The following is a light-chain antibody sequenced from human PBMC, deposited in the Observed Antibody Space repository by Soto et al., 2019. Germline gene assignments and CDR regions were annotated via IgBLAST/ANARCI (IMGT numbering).Light chain of an antibody. CDR1: QSLLYNNTYNY. V-gene: IGKV2-28*01. J-gene: IGKJ5*01. CDR3: MQALQSLT. Sequence: EIVMTQSPLTLPVTPGEPASISCSSSQSLLYNNTYNYLDWYVQKPGQSPQLLIYFGSNRAPGVPDRFSGSGPGTDFTLKINRVEAEDVGTYYCMQALQSLTFGQGTRLEIK. CDR2: FGS.